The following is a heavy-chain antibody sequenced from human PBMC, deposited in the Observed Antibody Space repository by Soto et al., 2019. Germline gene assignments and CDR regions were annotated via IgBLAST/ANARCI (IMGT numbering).Heavy chain of an antibody. CDR3: ATHARGSDYYFDY. CDR1: GGSISSSNYY. Sequence: QLQLQESGPGLVKPSETLSLTCTVSGGSISSSNYYWGWIRQPIGKGLEWIGSIYYSGSTYYNPSLKSRVPISGDTSKNQFSLKLSSVTAADTAVYYCATHARGSDYYFDYWGQGTLVTVSS. V-gene: IGHV4-39*01. CDR2: IYYSGST. J-gene: IGHJ4*02. D-gene: IGHD2-21*02.